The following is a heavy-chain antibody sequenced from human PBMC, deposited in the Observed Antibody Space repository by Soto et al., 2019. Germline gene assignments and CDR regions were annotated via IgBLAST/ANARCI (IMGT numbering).Heavy chain of an antibody. J-gene: IGHJ6*02. CDR3: ARDHSPNYYYYGMDV. D-gene: IGHD5-18*01. Sequence: PSETLSLTRTVSGGSISSYYWSWIRQPPGKGLEWIGYIYYSGSTNYNPSLKSRVTISVDTSKNQFSLKLSSVTAADTAVYYCARDHSPNYYYYGMDVWGQGTTVTVSS. CDR1: GGSISSYY. CDR2: IYYSGST. V-gene: IGHV4-59*01.